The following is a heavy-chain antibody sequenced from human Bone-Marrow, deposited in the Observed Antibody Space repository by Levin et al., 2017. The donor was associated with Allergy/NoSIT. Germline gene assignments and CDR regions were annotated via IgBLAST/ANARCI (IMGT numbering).Heavy chain of an antibody. V-gene: IGHV4-30-2*01. Sequence: SETLSLTCAVSGGSISSGGYSWSWIRQPPGKGLEWIGYIYHSGSTYYNPSLKSRVTISVDRSKNQFSLKLSSVTAADTAVYYCARGPEPKWGWFDPWGQGTLVTVSS. CDR3: ARGPEPKWGWFDP. J-gene: IGHJ5*02. CDR1: GGSISSGGYS. D-gene: IGHD1-26*01. CDR2: IYHSGST.